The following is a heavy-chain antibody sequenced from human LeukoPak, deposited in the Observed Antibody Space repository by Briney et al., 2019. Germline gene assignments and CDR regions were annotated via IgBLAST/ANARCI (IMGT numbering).Heavy chain of an antibody. CDR2: IIPIFGTA. V-gene: IGHV1-69*13. D-gene: IGHD6-19*01. CDR1: GGTFSSYA. Sequence: SVKVSCKASGGTFSSYAISWVRQAPGQGLEWMGGIIPIFGTANYAQKFQGRVTITADESTSTAYMELSSLRSEDTAVYYCARDRVAGTYYFDYWGHGTLVTVSS. J-gene: IGHJ4*01. CDR3: ARDRVAGTYYFDY.